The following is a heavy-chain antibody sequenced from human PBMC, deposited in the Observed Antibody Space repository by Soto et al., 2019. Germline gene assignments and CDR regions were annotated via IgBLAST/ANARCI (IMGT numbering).Heavy chain of an antibody. CDR1: GYTFTSHD. CDR2: MNPNSGNT. Sequence: ASVKVSCKASGYTFTSHDINWVRQATGQGLEWMGRMNPNSGNTGYAQKFQGRVTMTRNTSISTAYMELSSLRSEDTAVYYCARGVTYCSSTSCYVLDYWGQGTLVTVSS. J-gene: IGHJ4*02. D-gene: IGHD2-2*01. V-gene: IGHV1-8*01. CDR3: ARGVTYCSSTSCYVLDY.